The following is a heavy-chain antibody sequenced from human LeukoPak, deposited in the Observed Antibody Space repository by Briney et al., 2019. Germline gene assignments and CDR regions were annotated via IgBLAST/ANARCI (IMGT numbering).Heavy chain of an antibody. CDR3: ARAYYYDSSGYYGYPYYFDY. D-gene: IGHD3-22*01. Sequence: RGASVKVSCKASGYTFTSYDINWVRQATGQGLEWMGWMNPNSGNTGYAQKFQGRVTMTRNTSISTAYMELSSLRSEDTAVYYCARAYYYDSSGYYGYPYYFDYWGQGTLVTVSS. CDR1: GYTFTSYD. V-gene: IGHV1-8*01. J-gene: IGHJ4*02. CDR2: MNPNSGNT.